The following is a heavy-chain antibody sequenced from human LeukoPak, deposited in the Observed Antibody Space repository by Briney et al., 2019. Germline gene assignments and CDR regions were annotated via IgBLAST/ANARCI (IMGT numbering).Heavy chain of an antibody. D-gene: IGHD3-22*01. CDR3: ARGYMYYYDSSGYLDY. CDR2: VNPNSGNT. CDR1: GYTFTSYD. V-gene: IGHV1-8*03. Sequence: ASVKVSCKASGYTFTSYDINWVRQATGPRLEWMGWVNPNSGNTGYAQKFQGRVTITRNTSISTAYMELSSLRSEDTAVYYCARGYMYYYDSSGYLDYWGQGTPVTVSS. J-gene: IGHJ4*02.